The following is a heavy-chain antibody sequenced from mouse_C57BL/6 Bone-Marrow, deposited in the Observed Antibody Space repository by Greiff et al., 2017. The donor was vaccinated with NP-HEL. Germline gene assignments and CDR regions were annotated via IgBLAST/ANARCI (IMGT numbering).Heavy chain of an antibody. V-gene: IGHV1-85*01. D-gene: IGHD2-3*01. CDR2: IYPRDGST. Sequence: QVQLQQSGPELVKPGASVKLSCKASGYTFTSYDINWVKQRPGQGLEWIGWIYPRDGSTKYNEKFKGKATLTVDTSSSTAYMELHSLTSEDSAVYFCARGDGYYEVWFAYWGQGTRVTVSA. CDR3: ARGDGYYEVWFAY. J-gene: IGHJ3*01. CDR1: GYTFTSYD.